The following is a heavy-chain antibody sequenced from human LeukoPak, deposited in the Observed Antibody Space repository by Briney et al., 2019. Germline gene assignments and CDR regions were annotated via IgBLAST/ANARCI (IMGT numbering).Heavy chain of an antibody. V-gene: IGHV3-48*03. Sequence: GGSLRLSCAASAFTFSTYEMNWVRQAPGKGLEWVSYISSSGSTIYYADSVKGRFTISRDNAENSLYLQMNSLRAEDTAVYYCARVSGWYEYYFDYWGQGTLVTVSS. CDR3: ARVSGWYEYYFDY. CDR1: AFTFSTYE. D-gene: IGHD6-19*01. CDR2: ISSSGSTI. J-gene: IGHJ4*02.